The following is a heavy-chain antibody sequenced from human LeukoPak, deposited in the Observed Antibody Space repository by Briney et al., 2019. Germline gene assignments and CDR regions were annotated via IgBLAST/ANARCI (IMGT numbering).Heavy chain of an antibody. V-gene: IGHV3-21*01. J-gene: IGHJ4*02. CDR1: GFTFSSYS. CDR3: ARDMAPSRIVGATRDY. D-gene: IGHD1-26*01. CDR2: ISSSSSYI. Sequence: GGSLRLSCAASGFTFSSYSMNWVRQAPGKGLEWVSSISSSSSYIYYADSVKGRFTISRDNAKNSLYLQMNSLRAEDTAVYYCARDMAPSRIVGATRDYWGRGTLVTVSS.